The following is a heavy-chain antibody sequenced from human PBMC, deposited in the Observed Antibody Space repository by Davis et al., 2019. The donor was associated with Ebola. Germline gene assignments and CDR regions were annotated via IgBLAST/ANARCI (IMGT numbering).Heavy chain of an antibody. J-gene: IGHJ5*02. CDR3: VRSNPIPAAGTVWFDP. Sequence: SETLSLTCTVSGGYISGYYWSWIRQPPGKGLEWIGNLYHGGGTNYSPSLKSRLTISVDTSKNQFSLELSSVTAADTAVYYCVRSNPIPAAGTVWFDPWGQGTLVTVSS. V-gene: IGHV4-59*12. CDR2: LYHGGGT. CDR1: GGYISGYY. D-gene: IGHD6-13*01.